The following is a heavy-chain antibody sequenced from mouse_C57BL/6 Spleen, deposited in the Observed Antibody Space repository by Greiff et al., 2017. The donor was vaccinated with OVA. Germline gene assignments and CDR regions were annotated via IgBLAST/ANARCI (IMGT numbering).Heavy chain of an antibody. Sequence: EVKLQESGGGLVKPGGSLKLSCAASGFTFSDYGMHWVRQAPEKGLEWVAYISSGSSTIYYADTVKGRFTISRDNAKNTLFLQITSLRSEDTAMYYCARRDYGSGIFDYWGQGTTLTVSS. CDR3: ARRDYGSGIFDY. V-gene: IGHV5-17*01. J-gene: IGHJ2*01. CDR1: GFTFSDYG. CDR2: ISSGSSTI. D-gene: IGHD1-1*01.